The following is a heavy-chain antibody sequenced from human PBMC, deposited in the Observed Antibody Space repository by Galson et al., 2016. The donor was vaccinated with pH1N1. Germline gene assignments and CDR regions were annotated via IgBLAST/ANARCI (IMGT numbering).Heavy chain of an antibody. J-gene: IGHJ5*02. D-gene: IGHD6-19*01. V-gene: IGHV3-23*01. CDR2: ISGSGVGS. CDR3: AKAKLASSDWYGGWFEP. Sequence: SLRLSCAASGFIFVSYAMTWVRQAPGKGLEWVSSISGSGVGSYYADSVKGRFTISRDNSKNTLYLQMNSLRAEDTAVYYCAKAKLASSDWYGGWFEPRGQGTLVTVSS. CDR1: GFIFVSYA.